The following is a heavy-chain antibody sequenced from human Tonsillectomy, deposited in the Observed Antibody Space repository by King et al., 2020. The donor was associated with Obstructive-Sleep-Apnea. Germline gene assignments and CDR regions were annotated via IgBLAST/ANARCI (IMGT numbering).Heavy chain of an antibody. J-gene: IGHJ4*02. Sequence: QLVQSGAEVKKPGASVKVSCKASGYTFTSYGISWVRQAPGQGLEWMGWISAYNGDTTYAQKLQGRVTMTTDTSTSTAYMQLRSLRADDTAVYYCARVFGGLFLLYFDQWGQGPLVSV. D-gene: IGHD3-10*02. CDR2: ISAYNGDT. V-gene: IGHV1-18*04. CDR1: GYTFTSYG. CDR3: ARVFGGLFLLYFDQ.